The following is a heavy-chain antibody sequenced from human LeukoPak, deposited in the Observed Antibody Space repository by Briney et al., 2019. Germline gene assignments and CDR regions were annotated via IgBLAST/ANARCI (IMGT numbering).Heavy chain of an antibody. CDR2: ISYDGSNK. J-gene: IGHJ4*02. CDR3: AKDRLGALYYYDSSGYYRLDY. CDR1: GFTFSSYG. Sequence: GGSLRLSCAASGFTFSSYGIHWVRQAPGKGLEWVAVISYDGSNKYYADPVKGRFTISRDNSKDTLYLQMNSLRAEDTAVYYCAKDRLGALYYYDSSGYYRLDYWGQGTLVTVSS. D-gene: IGHD3-22*01. V-gene: IGHV3-30*18.